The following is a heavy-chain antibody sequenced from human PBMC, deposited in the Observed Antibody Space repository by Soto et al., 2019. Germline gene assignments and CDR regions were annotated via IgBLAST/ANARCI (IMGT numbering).Heavy chain of an antibody. D-gene: IGHD1-7*01. Sequence: VGSLRLSCAASGFTFSSYWMSWVRQAPGKGLEWVASIKQDGSEKYYVDSVKGRFTISRDNAKNSLYLQMNSLRAEDTAVYYCARAYWNYNEGWFDPWGQGTLVTVSS. V-gene: IGHV3-7*01. CDR1: GFTFSSYW. J-gene: IGHJ5*02. CDR2: IKQDGSEK. CDR3: ARAYWNYNEGWFDP.